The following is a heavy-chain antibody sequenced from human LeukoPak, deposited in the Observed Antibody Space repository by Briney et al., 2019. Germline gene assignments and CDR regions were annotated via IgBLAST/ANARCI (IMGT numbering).Heavy chain of an antibody. J-gene: IGHJ4*02. Sequence: SETLSLTCTVSGSSISSYYWSWIRQPPGKGLEWIGYIYYSGSTNYNPSLKSRVTRSVDTSKNQFSLKLSSVTAADTAVYYCARAPMGYDFWSGYYYFDYWGQGTLVTVSS. CDR2: IYYSGST. CDR3: ARAPMGYDFWSGYYYFDY. D-gene: IGHD3-3*01. V-gene: IGHV4-59*01. CDR1: GSSISSYY.